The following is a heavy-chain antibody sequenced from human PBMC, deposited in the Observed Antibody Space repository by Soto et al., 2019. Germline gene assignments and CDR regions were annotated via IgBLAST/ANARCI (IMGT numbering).Heavy chain of an antibody. CDR3: ARGHYYYGMDV. J-gene: IGHJ6*02. CDR2: IYYSGTT. Sequence: PSETLSLTCTVSNGSVSSGTYSWSWVRQPPGKGLEWIGYIYYSGTTYYTPSLKSRLTMSMDRANDHFSLNLTSVTAADTAVYFCARGHYYYGMDVWAQGITVTVSS. CDR1: NGSVSSGTYS. V-gene: IGHV4-30-2*01.